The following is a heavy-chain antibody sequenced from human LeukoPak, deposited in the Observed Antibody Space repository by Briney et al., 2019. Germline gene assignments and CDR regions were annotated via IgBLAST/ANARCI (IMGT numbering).Heavy chain of an antibody. D-gene: IGHD3-10*01. CDR2: IYSGGNT. Sequence: GGSLRLSCAASGLTVSSNYMSWVRQAQGKGLEWVSVIYSGGNTYYADSAKGRFTISRDNSKNTLYLQMNSLRAEDTAVYYCARVYYGNTYSNAFDIRGQGTMVTVSS. CDR1: GLTVSSNY. V-gene: IGHV3-53*01. CDR3: ARVYYGNTYSNAFDI. J-gene: IGHJ3*02.